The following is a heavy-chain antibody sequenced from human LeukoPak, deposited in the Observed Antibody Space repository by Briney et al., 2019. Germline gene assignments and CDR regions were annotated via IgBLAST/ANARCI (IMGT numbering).Heavy chain of an antibody. CDR2: IYHSGST. J-gene: IGHJ5*02. CDR3: ARAEAATWFDP. CDR1: GDSISRAYY. Sequence: KPSETLSLTCAVSGDSISRAYYWGWIRQSPGKGLEWIGRIYHSGSTYYNPSLKSRFTISLDTSKNQFSLILSSVTAADTAVYFCARAEAATWFDPWGQGTLVTVSS. D-gene: IGHD2-15*01. V-gene: IGHV4-38-2*01.